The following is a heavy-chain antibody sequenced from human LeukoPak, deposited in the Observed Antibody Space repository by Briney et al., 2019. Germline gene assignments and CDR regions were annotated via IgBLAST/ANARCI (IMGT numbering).Heavy chain of an antibody. CDR2: ITSSSSYI. CDR1: GFTFSSYS. CDR3: ARGSRPVYNLLTGKRYFDY. J-gene: IGHJ4*02. Sequence: PGGSLRLSCAASGFTFSSYSMNWVRQAPGKGLEWVSSITSSSSYIYYADSVKGRFTISRDNAKNSLYPQMNSLRAEDTAVYYCARGSRPVYNLLTGKRYFDYWGQGTLLTVSS. D-gene: IGHD3-9*01. V-gene: IGHV3-21*04.